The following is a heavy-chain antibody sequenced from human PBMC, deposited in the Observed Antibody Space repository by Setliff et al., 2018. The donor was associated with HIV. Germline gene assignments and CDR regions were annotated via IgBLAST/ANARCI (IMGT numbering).Heavy chain of an antibody. CDR1: GGSISSGGYW. D-gene: IGHD3-22*01. CDR3: ASANYYDSSGFSDY. Sequence: PSETLSLTCTVSGGSISSGGYWWAWIRQPPGKELEWIGSIYYSGSTHYNSSLKSRVTMSVDTSKNQFSLKLSSVTAADTAVYYCASANYYDSSGFSDYWGQGTLVTVSS. V-gene: IGHV4-39*01. J-gene: IGHJ4*02. CDR2: IYYSGST.